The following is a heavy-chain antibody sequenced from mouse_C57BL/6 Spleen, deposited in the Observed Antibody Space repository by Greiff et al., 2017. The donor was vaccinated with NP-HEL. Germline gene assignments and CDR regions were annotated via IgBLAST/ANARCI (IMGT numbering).Heavy chain of an antibody. CDR3: ARDWDAMDY. CDR2: ISSGSSTI. V-gene: IGHV5-17*01. Sequence: EVQVEESGGGLVKPGGSLKLSCAASGFTFSDYGMHWVRQAPEKGLEWVAYISSGSSTIYYADTVKGRFTISRDNAKNTPYLQMTSLRSEDTAMYYCARDWDAMDYWGQGTSVTVSS. D-gene: IGHD4-1*01. J-gene: IGHJ4*01. CDR1: GFTFSDYG.